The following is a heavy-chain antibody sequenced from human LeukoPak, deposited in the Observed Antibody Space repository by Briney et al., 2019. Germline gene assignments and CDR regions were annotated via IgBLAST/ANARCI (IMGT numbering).Heavy chain of an antibody. V-gene: IGHV1-2*02. CDR1: GYTFTGYY. CDR3: ARGGDIAVDGIDYYYGMDV. D-gene: IGHD6-19*01. Sequence: ASVKVSCKASGYTFTGYYMHWVRQAPGQGFEWMGWINPNSGGTNYAQKFQGRVTMTRDTYISTAYMELSRLRSDDTAVYYCARGGDIAVDGIDYYYGMDVWGQGTTVTVSS. J-gene: IGHJ6*02. CDR2: INPNSGGT.